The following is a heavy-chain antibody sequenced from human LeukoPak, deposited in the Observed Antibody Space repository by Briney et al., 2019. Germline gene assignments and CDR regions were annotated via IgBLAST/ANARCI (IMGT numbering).Heavy chain of an antibody. J-gene: IGHJ5*02. D-gene: IGHD3-10*01. Sequence: SETLSLTCTVSGDSLGSYFWTWIRQPPGKGLEWLGYIYHSGITNYNLYLKSRVTTSLDTSKNKSSLQHISVTAAAAAVLYCVGVREAFDRLVQGTLLTVSS. V-gene: IGHV4-59*01. CDR2: IYHSGIT. CDR3: VGVREAFDR. CDR1: GDSLGSYF.